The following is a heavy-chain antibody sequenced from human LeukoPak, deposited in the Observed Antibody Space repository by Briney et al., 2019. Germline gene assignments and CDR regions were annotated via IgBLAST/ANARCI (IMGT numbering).Heavy chain of an antibody. Sequence: GGSLRLSCAASGFTFSSYWMSWVRQAPGKGLEWVANIKQDGSEEYYVDSVKGRFTISRDNAKNSLYLQMNSLRAEDTAVYYCARGRYGSGSYYFYYFDYWGQGTLVTVSS. CDR3: ARGRYGSGSYYFYYFDY. V-gene: IGHV3-7*01. J-gene: IGHJ4*02. D-gene: IGHD3-10*01. CDR1: GFTFSSYW. CDR2: IKQDGSEE.